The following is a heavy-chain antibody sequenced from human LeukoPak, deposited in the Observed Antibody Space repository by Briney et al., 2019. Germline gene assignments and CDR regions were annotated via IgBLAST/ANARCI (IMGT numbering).Heavy chain of an antibody. CDR2: ISDDGDTT. D-gene: IGHD1-14*01. V-gene: IGHV3-23*01. CDR3: AKSVDQRRNCFDP. Sequence: GGSLRLSCAASGFTFSTYAMNWVRQASGKGLEWVSRISDDGDTTHYADSVRGRFTISRDNSKNKLYLQMNSLRADDTAVYHCAKSVDQRRNCFDPWGQGTLVIVST. CDR1: GFTFSTYA. J-gene: IGHJ5*02.